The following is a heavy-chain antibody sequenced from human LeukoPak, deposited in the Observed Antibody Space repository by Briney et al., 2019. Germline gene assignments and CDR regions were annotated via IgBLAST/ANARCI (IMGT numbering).Heavy chain of an antibody. J-gene: IGHJ4*02. D-gene: IGHD3-22*01. Sequence: ASVKVSCKASGYTFTSYDINWVRQATGQGLEWMGWMNPNSGNTGYAQKFQGRVTMTRNTSISTAYMELSSLRSEDTAVYYCARFHYDSSGYYSNFDYWGQGTLVTVSS. CDR2: MNPNSGNT. V-gene: IGHV1-8*01. CDR1: GYTFTSYD. CDR3: ARFHYDSSGYYSNFDY.